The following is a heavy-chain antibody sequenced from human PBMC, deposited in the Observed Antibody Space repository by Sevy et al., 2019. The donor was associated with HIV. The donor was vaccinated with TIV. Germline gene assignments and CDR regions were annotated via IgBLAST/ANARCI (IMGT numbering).Heavy chain of an antibody. CDR3: ARDGGYDSSGYYPFHF. V-gene: IGHV3-30*04. Sequence: GESLKISCEASGFSFSTHAMHWVRQAPGKGLEWVAVMSYDGSSQYYADSVRGRFTISRDNSKNTLFLQMNSLRPEDTALYYCARDGGYDSSGYYPFHFWGQGTQVTVSS. D-gene: IGHD3-22*01. CDR2: MSYDGSSQ. CDR1: GFSFSTHA. J-gene: IGHJ4*02.